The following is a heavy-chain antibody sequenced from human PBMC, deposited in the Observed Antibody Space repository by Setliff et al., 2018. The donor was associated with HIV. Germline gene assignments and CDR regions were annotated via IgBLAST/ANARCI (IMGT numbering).Heavy chain of an antibody. D-gene: IGHD4-17*01. CDR1: GGTFKNDV. V-gene: IGHV1-69*13. CDR3: ARGSLLRRTVSNLFETVDYWDYYLDV. Sequence: SVKVSCKASGGTFKNDVISWVRQAPGQGLEWMGGITPVFGTANYAQKFQGSVTIIADESTSTAYMEISNLRSEDTAVYYCARGSLLRRTVSNLFETVDYWDYYLDVWGKGTTVTVSS. CDR2: ITPVFGTA. J-gene: IGHJ6*03.